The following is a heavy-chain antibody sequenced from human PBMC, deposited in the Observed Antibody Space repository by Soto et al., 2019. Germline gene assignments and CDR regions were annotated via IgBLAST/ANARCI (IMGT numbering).Heavy chain of an antibody. Sequence: ASVKVSCKASGYTFTTYGISWVRLAPGQGLEWLGWISGYNGQTNYAPRFRDRVTLTTDTSTSTTNMELRSLRSDDTAIYFCARDNRKELWVEGLNAMDVWGQGTTVT. V-gene: IGHV1-18*01. J-gene: IGHJ6*02. CDR3: ARDNRKELWVEGLNAMDV. CDR2: ISGYNGQT. D-gene: IGHD2-21*01. CDR1: GYTFTTYG.